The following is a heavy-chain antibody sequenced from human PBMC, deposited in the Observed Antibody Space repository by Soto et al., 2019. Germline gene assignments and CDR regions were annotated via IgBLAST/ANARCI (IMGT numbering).Heavy chain of an antibody. Sequence: VQLVESGGGLIQPGGSLRLSCAASGFTVSNNHMTWVRQAAGKGLELVSFVHGGGSTSYADSVKGRFTISRDNSKNTLYLQVDSLRAEDTAIYDCAGRLTTAASLDYWGRGTLVTVAS. D-gene: IGHD3-16*01. CDR3: AGRLTTAASLDY. CDR2: VHGGGST. CDR1: GFTVSNNH. J-gene: IGHJ4*02. V-gene: IGHV3-53*01.